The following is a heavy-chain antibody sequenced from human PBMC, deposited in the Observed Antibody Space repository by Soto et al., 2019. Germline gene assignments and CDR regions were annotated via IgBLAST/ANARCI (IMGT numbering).Heavy chain of an antibody. J-gene: IGHJ4*02. CDR2: IIPIFGTA. V-gene: IGHV1-69*06. CDR1: GGTFSSYA. Sequence: SVKVSCKASGGTFSSYAISWVRQAPGQGLEWMGGIIPIFGTANYAQKFQGRVTITADKSTSTAYMELSSLRSEDTAVYYCARGGTAYYYDSSGYYYCNYWGQGNLVTVS. CDR3: ARGGTAYYYDSSGYYYCNY. D-gene: IGHD3-22*01.